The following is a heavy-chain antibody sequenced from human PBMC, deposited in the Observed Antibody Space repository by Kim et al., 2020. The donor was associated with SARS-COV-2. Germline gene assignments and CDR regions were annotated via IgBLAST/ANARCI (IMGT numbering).Heavy chain of an antibody. J-gene: IGHJ4*02. V-gene: IGHV4-39*01. Sequence: PSLKSRVTISVDTSKNQFSLKLSSVTAADTAVYYWARNYDFWSGPRLFDYWGQGTLVTVSS. D-gene: IGHD3-3*01. CDR3: ARNYDFWSGPRLFDY.